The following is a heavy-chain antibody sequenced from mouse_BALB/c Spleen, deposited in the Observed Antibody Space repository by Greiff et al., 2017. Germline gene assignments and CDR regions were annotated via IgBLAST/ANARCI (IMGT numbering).Heavy chain of an antibody. J-gene: IGHJ4*01. CDR3: ARDNYEGAMDY. D-gene: IGHD2-1*01. V-gene: IGHV2-9*02. Sequence: VQRVESGPGLVAPSQSLSITCTVSGFSLTSYGVHWVRQPPGKGLEWLGVIWAGGSTNYNSALMSRLSISKDNSKSQVFLKMNSLQTDDTAMYYCARDNYEGAMDYWGQGTSVTVSS. CDR2: IWAGGST. CDR1: GFSLTSYG.